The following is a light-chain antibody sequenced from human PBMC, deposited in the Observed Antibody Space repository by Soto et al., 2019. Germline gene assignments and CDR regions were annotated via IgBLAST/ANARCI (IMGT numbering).Light chain of an antibody. V-gene: IGKV4-1*01. Sequence: DIVMTQSPDSLAVSLGERATINCKSSQSVLYSSNNKNYLAWYQQKPGQPPKLLIYWASTRESGVPDQFSGSGSGTDFTLTSNSLQAEDVAVYYCQQYYSTPWTFGQGTKVDIK. CDR3: QQYYSTPWT. CDR1: QSVLYSSNNKNY. J-gene: IGKJ1*01. CDR2: WAS.